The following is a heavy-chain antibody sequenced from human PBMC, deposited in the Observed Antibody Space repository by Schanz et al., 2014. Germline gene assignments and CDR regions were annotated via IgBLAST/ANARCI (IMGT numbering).Heavy chain of an antibody. D-gene: IGHD3-10*01. CDR2: ISYDGSKK. Sequence: QVQLVESGGGVVQPGRSLRLSCAASGFMFSSYGMHWVRQAPGKGLEWVGVISYDGSKKSYADSVKGRFTISRDNSKSALYLQMNSLRPEDTAVYYCARGGFGKVSYFDYWGQGTLVTVSS. CDR3: ARGGFGKVSYFDY. V-gene: IGHV3-30*03. CDR1: GFMFSSYG. J-gene: IGHJ4*02.